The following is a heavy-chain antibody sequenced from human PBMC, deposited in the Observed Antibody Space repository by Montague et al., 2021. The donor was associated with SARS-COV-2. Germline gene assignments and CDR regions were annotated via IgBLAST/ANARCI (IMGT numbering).Heavy chain of an antibody. CDR1: GFTFSSYS. J-gene: IGHJ4*02. D-gene: IGHD1-26*01. V-gene: IGHV3-21*04. Sequence: SLRLSCAASGFTFSSYSMNWVRQAPRKGLEWVSSISSSSSYIYYADSVKGRFTISRDNAKNSLYLQMNSLRAEDTAVYYCARDSGNYFGGLDYWGQGTLVTVSS. CDR3: ARDSGNYFGGLDY. CDR2: ISSSSSYI.